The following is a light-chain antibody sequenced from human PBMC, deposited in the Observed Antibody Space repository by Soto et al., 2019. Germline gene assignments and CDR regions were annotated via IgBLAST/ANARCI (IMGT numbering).Light chain of an antibody. CDR3: QSYDSSLSGSV. Sequence: QPVLTQPPSVSGAPGQRVTISCTGRSSNIGAGSDVHWYPQLPGTAPKLLIYGNSNRPSGVPDRFSGSQSGTSASLAITGLQAEDEADYYCQSYDSSLSGSVFGGGTKVTVL. J-gene: IGLJ3*02. CDR2: GNS. V-gene: IGLV1-40*01. CDR1: SSNIGAGSD.